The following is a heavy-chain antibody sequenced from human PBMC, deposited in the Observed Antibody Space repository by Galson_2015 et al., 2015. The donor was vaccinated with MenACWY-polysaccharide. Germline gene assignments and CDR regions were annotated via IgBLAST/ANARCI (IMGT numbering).Heavy chain of an antibody. J-gene: IGHJ3*02. V-gene: IGHV3-33*01. CDR2: IQYNGSQK. CDR3: AREGSRIVFHAFDI. CDR1: GSKFRGSG. D-gene: IGHD3-10*02. Sequence: SLRLSCAASGSKFRGSGMHWVRQAPGKGLEWVAVIQYNGSQKQYTDSVRGRFSISRDNSKNTLYLEMNSLRAEDTALYYCAREGSRIVFHAFDIWGQGTMVIVSS.